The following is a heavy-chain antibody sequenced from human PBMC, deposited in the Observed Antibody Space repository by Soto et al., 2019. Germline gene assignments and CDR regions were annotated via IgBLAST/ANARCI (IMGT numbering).Heavy chain of an antibody. CDR2: ISAHNGKT. V-gene: IGHV1-18*01. Sequence: QVHLVQSGAEVKKPGASVKVSCKGSGYAFTTYGITWVRQAPGQGLEWMGWISAHNGKTNYAQKPQGRVTGTRDPSTSTAYMELRSLRSDDTAVYYCARGRYGDCWGQGALVTVSS. J-gene: IGHJ4*02. CDR3: ARGRYGDC. D-gene: IGHD1-1*01. CDR1: GYAFTTYG.